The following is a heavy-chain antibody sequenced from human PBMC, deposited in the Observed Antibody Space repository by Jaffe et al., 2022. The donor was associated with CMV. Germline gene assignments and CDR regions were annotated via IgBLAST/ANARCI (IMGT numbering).Heavy chain of an antibody. D-gene: IGHD3-3*01. CDR3: ARDDWNGYYRGYMDV. CDR2: ISSSSYYI. CDR1: GFTFSSYG. J-gene: IGHJ6*03. V-gene: IGHV3-21*02. Sequence: EVQLVESGGGLVKPGGSLRLSCADSGFTFSSYGMNWVRQAPGKGLEWVSFISSSSYYIYYADSVKGRFTISRDNAENSLYLQMNSLRAEDTAVYYCARDDWNGYYRGYMDVWGKGTTVTVSS.